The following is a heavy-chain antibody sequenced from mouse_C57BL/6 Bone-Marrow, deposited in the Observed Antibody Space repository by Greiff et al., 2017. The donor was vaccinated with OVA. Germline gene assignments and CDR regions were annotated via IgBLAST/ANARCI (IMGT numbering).Heavy chain of an antibody. CDR1: GYAFSSYW. Sequence: QVHVKQSGAELVKPGASVKISCKASGYAFSSYWMNWVKQRPGKGLEWIGQIYPGDGDTNYNGKFKGKATLTADKSSSTAYMQLSSLTSEDSAVYFCARAEVIYYYGSRRGGFAYWGQGTLVTVSA. V-gene: IGHV1-80*01. CDR3: ARAEVIYYYGSRRGGFAY. J-gene: IGHJ3*01. D-gene: IGHD1-1*01. CDR2: IYPGDGDT.